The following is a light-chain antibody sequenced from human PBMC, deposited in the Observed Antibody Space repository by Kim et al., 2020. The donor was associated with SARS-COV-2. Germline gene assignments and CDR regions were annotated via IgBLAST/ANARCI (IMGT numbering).Light chain of an antibody. CDR1: SSDVGGYKY. J-gene: IGLJ3*02. V-gene: IGLV2-8*01. CDR2: EVT. CDR3: TSYAGSNTWV. Sequence: QSALTQPPSASGSPGQSVTISCTGTSSDVGGYKYVSWYQQHPGKAPKLIVYEVTERPSGVPDRFFGSKSGNTASLTVSGLQADDEADYYCTSYAGSNTWVFGGGTKVTVL.